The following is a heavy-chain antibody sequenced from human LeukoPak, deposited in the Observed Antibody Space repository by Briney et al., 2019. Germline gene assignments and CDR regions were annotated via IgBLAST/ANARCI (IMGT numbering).Heavy chain of an antibody. V-gene: IGHV3-33*06. D-gene: IGHD2-2*02. CDR1: GFTFTSYG. Sequence: GGSLRLSCAASGFTFTSYGMHWVRQAPGKGLEWVAVIWYDGSNKYYADSVKGRLTISRDNSKNTLYLQMNSLRAEDTAVYYCAKDLSASYQLLYFPSFDYWGQGTLVTVSS. CDR3: AKDLSASYQLLYFPSFDY. CDR2: IWYDGSNK. J-gene: IGHJ4*02.